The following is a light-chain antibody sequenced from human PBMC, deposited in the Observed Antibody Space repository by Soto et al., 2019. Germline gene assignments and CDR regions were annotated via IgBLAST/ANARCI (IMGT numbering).Light chain of an antibody. CDR1: QTIGQK. CDR3: QQYNAWPWT. Sequence: EIVLAQSPATLSVTPGERITLSCRATQTIGQKLAWYLQRPGQAPSLLMYGASTRATDIPARFSGSVSGTEFTLTITGLQSEDFAVYYCQQYNAWPWTFGQGTKVEI. J-gene: IGKJ1*01. CDR2: GAS. V-gene: IGKV3-15*01.